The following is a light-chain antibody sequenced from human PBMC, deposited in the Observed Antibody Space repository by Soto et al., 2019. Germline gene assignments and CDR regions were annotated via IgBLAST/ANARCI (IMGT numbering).Light chain of an antibody. J-gene: IGKJ1*01. CDR2: GAS. Sequence: EILMTQSPATLSVSPGERATLSCRASQSVSSNLAWYQLKPGQAPRLLIYGASTRSTGIPARFSGSGSGTEFTLTISSLQSEDFAVYYCQQYNNWPQTFGQGTKVDIK. CDR3: QQYNNWPQT. V-gene: IGKV3-15*01. CDR1: QSVSSN.